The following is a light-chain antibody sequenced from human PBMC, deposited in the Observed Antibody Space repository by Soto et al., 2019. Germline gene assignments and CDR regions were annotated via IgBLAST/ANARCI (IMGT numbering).Light chain of an antibody. Sequence: QSALTQPPSVSAAPGQKVTISCSGSSSNIGGNSVSWYQQLPGTAPKLLIYDDNKRPSGIPDRFSGSKSGTSATLGITGFQTGDEADYYCGSWDSSLSDYVSGNGTKVT. CDR1: SSNIGGNS. CDR3: GSWDSSLSDYV. J-gene: IGLJ1*01. CDR2: DDN. V-gene: IGLV1-51*01.